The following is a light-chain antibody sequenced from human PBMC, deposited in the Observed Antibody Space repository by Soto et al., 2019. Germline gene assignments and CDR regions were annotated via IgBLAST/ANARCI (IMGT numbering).Light chain of an antibody. Sequence: DIVMTQSPDFLAVSLGERATITCKSSQNVLYRSSNKSYLAWYQQRPGQPPRLLLYWASTRESGVPDRFIGSGSETDFPVTLSRLQAGHQAIYQCQQYYNTPYTFGQGTTLEIK. CDR1: QNVLYRSSNKSY. V-gene: IGKV4-1*01. CDR2: WAS. J-gene: IGKJ2*01. CDR3: QQYYNTPYT.